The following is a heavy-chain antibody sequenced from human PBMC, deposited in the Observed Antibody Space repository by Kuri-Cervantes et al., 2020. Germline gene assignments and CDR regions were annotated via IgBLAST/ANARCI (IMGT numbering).Heavy chain of an antibody. CDR1: GGTFSSYA. Sequence: SVKVSCKASGGTFSSYAISWVRQAPGQGLEWMGGIIPIFGTANYAQKFQGRVTITADESTSTAYVELSSLRSEDTAVYYCARDRVAAGPYFDYWGQGTLVTVSS. CDR3: ARDRVAAGPYFDY. J-gene: IGHJ4*02. CDR2: IIPIFGTA. D-gene: IGHD6-13*01. V-gene: IGHV1-69*13.